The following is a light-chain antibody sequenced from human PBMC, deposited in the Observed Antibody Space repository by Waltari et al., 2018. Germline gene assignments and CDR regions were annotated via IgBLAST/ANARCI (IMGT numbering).Light chain of an antibody. J-gene: IGKJ3*01. Sequence: DIQMTQAPSSLSASVGDRVTLTCRSSQTISNYLNWYQQKPGKAPDLLILSASSLRTGVPSRFSGSQSGTDFTLTISSLQPEDFATYYCQQTYNPPFTFGPGTNVDVK. V-gene: IGKV1-39*01. CDR2: SAS. CDR3: QQTYNPPFT. CDR1: QTISNY.